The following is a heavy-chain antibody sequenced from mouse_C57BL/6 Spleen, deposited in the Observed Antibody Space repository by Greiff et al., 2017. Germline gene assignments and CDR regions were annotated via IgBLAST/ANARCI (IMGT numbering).Heavy chain of an antibody. D-gene: IGHD2-4*01. CDR3: AREGDYDGGYYAMDY. J-gene: IGHJ4*01. V-gene: IGHV1-22*01. CDR1: GYTFTDYN. Sequence: VQLQQSGPELVKPGASVKMSCKASGYTFTDYNMHWVKQSHGKSLEWIGYINPNNGGTSYNQKFKGKATLTVNKSSSTAYMELRSLTSEDSAVYYCAREGDYDGGYYAMDYWGQGTSVTVSS. CDR2: INPNNGGT.